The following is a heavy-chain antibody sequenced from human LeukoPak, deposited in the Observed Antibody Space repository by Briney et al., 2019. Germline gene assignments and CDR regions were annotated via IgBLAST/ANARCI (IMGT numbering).Heavy chain of an antibody. J-gene: IGHJ6*02. CDR2: IYYSGST. D-gene: IGHD3-9*01. CDR1: GSSISSYY. V-gene: IGHV4-59*08. Sequence: SETLSLTCTVSGSSISSYYWSWIRQPPGKGLEWIGYIYYSGSTNYNPSLKSRVTISVDTSKNQFSLKLSSVTAADTAVYYCARHVRNYDILTGYQYYYGMDVWGQGTTVTVSS. CDR3: ARHVRNYDILTGYQYYYGMDV.